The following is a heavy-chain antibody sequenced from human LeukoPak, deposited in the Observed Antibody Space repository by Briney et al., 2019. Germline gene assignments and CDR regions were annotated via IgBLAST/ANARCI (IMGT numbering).Heavy chain of an antibody. CDR1: GFNLNSYA. CDR3: AKEYTPSSPLGELDS. CDR2: IRHDEANS. J-gene: IGHJ4*02. V-gene: IGHV3-30*02. Sequence: GGSLRLSCAVSGFNLNSYAMHWVRQAPGKGLEWVAVIRHDEANSFYADSVQGRFTISRDTSKKLLHLQMNSLRVEDTAVYYCAKEYTPSSPLGELDSWGQGTLVTVSS. D-gene: IGHD6-6*01.